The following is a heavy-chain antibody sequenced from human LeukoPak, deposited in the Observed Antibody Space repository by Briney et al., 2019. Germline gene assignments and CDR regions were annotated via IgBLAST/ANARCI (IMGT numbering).Heavy chain of an antibody. CDR1: GFTFSDYY. Sequence: PGGSLRLSCAASGFTFSDYYMSWIRQAPGKGLEWVSYISSSGSTIYYADSVKGRFTISRDNAKNSLYLQMNSLRAEVTAVYYCARERYSSSYYYYYYGMDVWGQGTTVTVSS. CDR3: ARERYSSSYYYYYYGMDV. V-gene: IGHV3-11*01. CDR2: ISSSGSTI. D-gene: IGHD6-13*01. J-gene: IGHJ6*02.